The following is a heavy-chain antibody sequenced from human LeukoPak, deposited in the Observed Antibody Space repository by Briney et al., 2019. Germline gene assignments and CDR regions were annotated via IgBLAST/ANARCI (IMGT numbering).Heavy chain of an antibody. J-gene: IGHJ4*01. CDR2: IYSSGST. Sequence: SETLSLTCTVSGGSISSYYWSWIRQPAGKGLEWIGRIYSSGSTEYNPSLKSRATMSVDTSKNQFSLKLSSVTAADTAVYYCARDPSAVAGYFDCWGQGPLVTVSS. CDR3: ARDPSAVAGYFDC. V-gene: IGHV4-4*07. CDR1: GGSISSYY. D-gene: IGHD6-19*01.